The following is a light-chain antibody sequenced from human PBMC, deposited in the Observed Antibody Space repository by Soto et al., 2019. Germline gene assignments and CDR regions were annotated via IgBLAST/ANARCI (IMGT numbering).Light chain of an antibody. J-gene: IGKJ2*03. CDR2: ATS. Sequence: EIVLTQSPGTLSLTAGERVTLSCRASQSVSSNYLAWYQQKPGQAPRLLIYATSSRATGIPDRFSGSGSGTDFTLTISRLEPVDFAVYYCQQYGNSPRYSFGQGTKLEIK. V-gene: IGKV3-20*01. CDR1: QSVSSNY. CDR3: QQYGNSPRYS.